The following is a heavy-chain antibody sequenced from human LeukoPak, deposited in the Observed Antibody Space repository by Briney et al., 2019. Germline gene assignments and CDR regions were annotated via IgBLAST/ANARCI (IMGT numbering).Heavy chain of an antibody. D-gene: IGHD6-13*01. V-gene: IGHV3-9*01. CDR2: ISWNSGSI. CDR1: GFTFDDYA. Sequence: GGSLRLSCAASGFTFDDYAMHWVRQAPGKGLEWVSGISWNSGSIGYADSVKGRFTISRDNAKNSLYLQMNSLRAEDTALYYCAKDIEEFIAAAGIGAFDIWGQGTMVTVSS. J-gene: IGHJ3*02. CDR3: AKDIEEFIAAAGIGAFDI.